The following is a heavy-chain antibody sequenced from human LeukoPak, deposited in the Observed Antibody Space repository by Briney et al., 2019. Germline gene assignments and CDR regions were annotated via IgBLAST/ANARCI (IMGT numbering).Heavy chain of an antibody. V-gene: IGHV4-39*01. CDR2: VFYNGAT. CDR1: GGSISSSSYY. CDR3: ARHRLANAFDI. Sequence: SETLSLTCTVSGGSISSSSYYWGWIRQPPGKGLEWIGTVFYNGATYYSPSLKSRVTISVDTSKNQFSLKLSSVTAADTAVYYCARHRLANAFDIWGQGTMVTVSS. J-gene: IGHJ3*02.